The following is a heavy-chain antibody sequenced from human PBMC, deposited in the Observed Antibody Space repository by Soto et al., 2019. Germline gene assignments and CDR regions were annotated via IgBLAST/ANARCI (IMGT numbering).Heavy chain of an antibody. CDR3: VRSGDNYNLLDY. CDR2: SSNSGSFT. V-gene: IGHV3-11*06. J-gene: IGHJ4*02. Sequence: PGGSLRLSCAASGFTFSDHYMSWIRQAPGKGLEWIGYSSNSGSFTRYADSVKGRFSTSRDNAKNSLYLQINSLRGDDTAIYYCVRSGDNYNLLDYWGQGTPVTVSS. D-gene: IGHD1-1*01. CDR1: GFTFSDHY.